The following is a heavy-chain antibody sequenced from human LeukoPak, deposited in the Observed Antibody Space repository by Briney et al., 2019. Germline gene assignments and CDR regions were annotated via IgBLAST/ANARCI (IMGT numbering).Heavy chain of an antibody. CDR2: IRSKAYGGTT. Sequence: GGSLRLSCTASGFTFGDYAMSWVRQAPGKGLEWVGFIRSKAYGGTTEYAASVKGRFTISRDDSKSIAYLQMNSLKTEDTAVYYCTRAAGDSSPLDYWGQGALVTVSS. V-gene: IGHV3-49*04. CDR3: TRAAGDSSPLDY. D-gene: IGHD7-27*01. J-gene: IGHJ4*02. CDR1: GFTFGDYA.